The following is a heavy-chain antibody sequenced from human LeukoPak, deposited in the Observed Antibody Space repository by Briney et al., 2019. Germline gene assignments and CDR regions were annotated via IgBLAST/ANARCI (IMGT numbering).Heavy chain of an antibody. J-gene: IGHJ4*02. CDR1: GFTFSSYG. CDR3: AKDRPLPRRGYSYLFDY. D-gene: IGHD5-18*01. CDR2: ISYDGSNK. V-gene: IGHV3-30*18. Sequence: GGSLRLSCAASGFTFSSYGMHWVRQDPGKGLEWVAVISYDGSNKYYADSVKGRFTISRDNSKNTLYLQMNSLRAEDTAVYYCAKDRPLPRRGYSYLFDYWGQGTLVTVSS.